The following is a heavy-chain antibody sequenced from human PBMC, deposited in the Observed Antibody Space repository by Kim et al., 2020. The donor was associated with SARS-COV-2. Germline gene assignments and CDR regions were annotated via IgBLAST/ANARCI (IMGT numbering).Heavy chain of an antibody. V-gene: IGHV4-34*01. J-gene: IGHJ4*02. Sequence: NYIPSLKCRVTISVDTSKNQFSLKLSSVTAADTAVYYCARVGSSSFRRDYWGQGTLVTVSS. D-gene: IGHD6-6*01. CDR3: ARVGSSSFRRDY.